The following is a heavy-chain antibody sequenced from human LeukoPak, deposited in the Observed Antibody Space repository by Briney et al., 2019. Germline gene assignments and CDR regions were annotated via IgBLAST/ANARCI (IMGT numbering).Heavy chain of an antibody. Sequence: ASVKVSCKASGYTFTGYYMHWVRQAPGQGLEWMGWINPNSGGTNYAQKFQGRVTMTRDTSISTAYMELSRLRSDDTAVYYCARVLSWDTAMVGDAFDLWGQGTMVTVSS. D-gene: IGHD5-18*01. CDR2: INPNSGGT. CDR1: GYTFTGYY. V-gene: IGHV1-2*02. J-gene: IGHJ3*01. CDR3: ARVLSWDTAMVGDAFDL.